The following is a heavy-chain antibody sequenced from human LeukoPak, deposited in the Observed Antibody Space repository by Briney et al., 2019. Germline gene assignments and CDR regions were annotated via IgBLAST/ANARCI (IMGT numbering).Heavy chain of an antibody. CDR3: ARVDLSYQSSGRTNNNFDL. J-gene: IGHJ4*02. Sequence: GGSLRLSCAASGFTFSNYWMHWVRQVPGTGLVWVSRIDSDGSSTNYADSVKGRFTISRDNANNTLHLQMNSLRAEDTAVYYCARVDLSYQSSGRTNNNFDLWGQGTLVTVSP. D-gene: IGHD3-10*01. CDR2: IDSDGSST. CDR1: GFTFSNYW. V-gene: IGHV3-74*01.